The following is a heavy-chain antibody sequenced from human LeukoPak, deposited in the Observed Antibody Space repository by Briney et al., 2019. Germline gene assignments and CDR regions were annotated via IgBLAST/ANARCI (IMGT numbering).Heavy chain of an antibody. CDR3: ARLFRHFRAFDY. CDR1: GYSFTSYW. V-gene: IGHV5-51*01. D-gene: IGHD2/OR15-2a*01. Sequence: GESLKTSFKGPGYSFTSYWIGWGRPMPGKGLEGMGIIYPGDSDTRYSPSFQGQVTISADKSISTAYLQWSSLKASDTAMYYCARLFRHFRAFDYWGQGTLVTVSS. CDR2: IYPGDSDT. J-gene: IGHJ4*02.